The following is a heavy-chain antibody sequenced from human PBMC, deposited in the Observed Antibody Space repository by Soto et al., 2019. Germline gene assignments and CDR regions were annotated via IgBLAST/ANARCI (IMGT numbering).Heavy chain of an antibody. J-gene: IGHJ4*02. Sequence: GGSLRLSCAASGFTFSSYAMSWVRQAPGKGLEWVSGISGSGGSTYYADSVKGRFTISRDNSKNTLYLQMNSLRAEDTAVYYCASVRSSSPRGNLDYWGQGTLVTVSS. CDR2: ISGSGGST. CDR3: ASVRSSSPRGNLDY. D-gene: IGHD2-15*01. V-gene: IGHV3-23*01. CDR1: GFTFSSYA.